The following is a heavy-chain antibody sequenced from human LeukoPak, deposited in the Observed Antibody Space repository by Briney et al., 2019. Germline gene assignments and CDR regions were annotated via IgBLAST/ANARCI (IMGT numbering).Heavy chain of an antibody. J-gene: IGHJ6*02. CDR2: ISAYNGNT. V-gene: IGHV1-18*01. D-gene: IGHD6-19*01. CDR1: GYTFTSYG. CDR3: ARDPHFSSGWYRADYYYGMDV. Sequence: ASVKVSCKASGYTFTSYGISWVRQAPGQGLEWMGWISAYNGNTNYAQKLQGRVTMTTDTSTSTAYMELRSLRSDDTAVYYCARDPHFSSGWYRADYYYGMDVWGQGTTVTVSS.